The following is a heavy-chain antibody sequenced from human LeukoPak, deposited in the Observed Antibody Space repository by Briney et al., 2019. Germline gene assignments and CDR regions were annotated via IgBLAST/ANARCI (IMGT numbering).Heavy chain of an antibody. CDR2: MLYDGSTK. J-gene: IGHJ4*02. CDR3: VRGDSHKSDWYNN. D-gene: IGHD6-19*01. CDR1: GFRFSSYA. V-gene: IGHV3-30-3*01. Sequence: GGSLRLSCAASGFRFSSYAMHWVRQAPGKGLEWVAAMLYDGSTKYYADSVKGRFTISRDDSKNTLYLQMNSLRAEDTAVYYCVRGDSHKSDWYNNWGQGTLVTVSS.